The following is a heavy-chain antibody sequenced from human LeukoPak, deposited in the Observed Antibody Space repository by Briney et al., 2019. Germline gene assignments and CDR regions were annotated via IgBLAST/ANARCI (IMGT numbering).Heavy chain of an antibody. J-gene: IGHJ4*02. CDR1: GYTFTGYY. CDR3: ARDRGLRTYYFDY. V-gene: IGHV1-2*02. D-gene: IGHD3-10*01. Sequence: ASVKVSCKASGYTFTGYYMHWVRQAPGQGLEWMGWINPNSGGTNYAQKFQGRVTMTRDTSISTAYMELNRLRSDDTAVYYCARDRGLRTYYFDYWGQGTLVTVSS. CDR2: INPNSGGT.